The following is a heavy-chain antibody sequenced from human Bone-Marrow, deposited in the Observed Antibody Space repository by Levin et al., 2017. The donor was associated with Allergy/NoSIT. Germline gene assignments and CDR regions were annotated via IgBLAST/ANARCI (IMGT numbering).Heavy chain of an antibody. D-gene: IGHD3-10*01. Sequence: PAGGSLRLSCAASGFTFSSYGMHWVRQAPGKGLEWVAVISYDGSNKYYADSVKGRFTISRDNSKNTLYLQMNSLRAEDTAVYYCAKDRYYGSGNPDVDYWGQGTLVTVSS. CDR2: ISYDGSNK. V-gene: IGHV3-30*18. J-gene: IGHJ4*02. CDR1: GFTFSSYG. CDR3: AKDRYYGSGNPDVDY.